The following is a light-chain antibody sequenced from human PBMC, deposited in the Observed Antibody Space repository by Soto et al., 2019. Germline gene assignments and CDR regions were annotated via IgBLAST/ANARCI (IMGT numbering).Light chain of an antibody. V-gene: IGLV2-23*01. J-gene: IGLJ1*01. Sequence: QSALTQPASVSGSPGQSIAISCTGTSRDVGSYNLVSWYQQHPGKAPKVMIYEGSKRPSGVSDRFSGSKSGNTASLTISGLQAEDEADYYCCSYAGSYTYVFGTGTKVTVL. CDR3: CSYAGSYTYV. CDR1: SRDVGSYNL. CDR2: EGS.